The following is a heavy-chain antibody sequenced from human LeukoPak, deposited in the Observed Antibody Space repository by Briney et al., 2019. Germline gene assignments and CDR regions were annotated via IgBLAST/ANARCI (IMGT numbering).Heavy chain of an antibody. CDR1: GFTFSTYA. V-gene: IGHV3-23*01. J-gene: IGHJ4*02. CDR3: AKNNWNDMPFVDD. D-gene: IGHD1-20*01. Sequence: GGSLRLSCAASGFTFSTYAMSWVRQAPGKGLEWVSTISGSGANTYYADSVRGRFTISRDNFKNTLYLQMNSLRAEDTAVYYCAKNNWNDMPFVDDWGQGTLVTVSS. CDR2: ISGSGANT.